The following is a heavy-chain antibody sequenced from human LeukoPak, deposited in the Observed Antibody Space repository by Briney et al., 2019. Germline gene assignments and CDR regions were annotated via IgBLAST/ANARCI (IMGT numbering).Heavy chain of an antibody. V-gene: IGHV3-7*04. CDR2: IKQDGSKK. CDR1: GFPFSSYW. CDR3: TRVGYIDEGIDS. D-gene: IGHD5-24*01. J-gene: IGHJ4*02. Sequence: GGSLRLSCVASGFPFSSYWMTWVRQAPGKGLEWVANIKQDGSKKSYVDSSQGRFTISRDNAKNSLYLQMNSLRAEDTAIYYCTRVGYIDEGIDSWGQGTLVTVSS.